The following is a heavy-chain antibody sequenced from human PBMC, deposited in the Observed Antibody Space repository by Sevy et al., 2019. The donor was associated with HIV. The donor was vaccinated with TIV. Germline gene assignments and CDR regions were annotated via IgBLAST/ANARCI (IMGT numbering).Heavy chain of an antibody. CDR1: GFTFNSYW. Sequence: GGSLRLSCSTSGFTFNSYWLTWVRQAPGKGLEWVANINQDGSEKNYVDSVKGRFTISRDNAQKSVFLQMRALRAADTGLYYCAREGSSYDTDYNHYGMDVWGQGTTVTVSS. J-gene: IGHJ6*02. V-gene: IGHV3-7*01. D-gene: IGHD1-20*01. CDR3: AREGSSYDTDYNHYGMDV. CDR2: INQDGSEK.